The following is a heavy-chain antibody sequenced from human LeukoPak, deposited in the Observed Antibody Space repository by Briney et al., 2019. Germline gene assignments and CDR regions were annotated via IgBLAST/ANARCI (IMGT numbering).Heavy chain of an antibody. CDR3: ARIYCGGDCSIFDI. D-gene: IGHD2-21*01. CDR1: GGSIGSGSYY. J-gene: IGHJ3*02. CDR2: IYTSGST. Sequence: PSQTLSLTCTVSGGSIGSGSYYWSWIRQPAGKGLEWIGRIYTSGSTNYNPSLKSRVTISVDTSKNQFSLKLSSVTAADTAVYYCARIYCGGDCSIFDIWGQGTMVTVSS. V-gene: IGHV4-61*02.